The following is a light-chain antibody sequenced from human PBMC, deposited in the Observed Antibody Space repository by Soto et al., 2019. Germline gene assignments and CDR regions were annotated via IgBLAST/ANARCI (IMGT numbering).Light chain of an antibody. V-gene: IGLV1-40*01. CDR2: GNN. Sequence: QSVLTQPPSVSGAPGQRVTISCTGGSSNIGAGYDVHWYQQLPGTAPNLLIYGNNNRASGVPDRISGSKSGTSASLAITGLQADDEADYYCQSYDSSLSGSVFGGGTKLTVL. CDR3: QSYDSSLSGSV. J-gene: IGLJ3*02. CDR1: SSNIGAGYD.